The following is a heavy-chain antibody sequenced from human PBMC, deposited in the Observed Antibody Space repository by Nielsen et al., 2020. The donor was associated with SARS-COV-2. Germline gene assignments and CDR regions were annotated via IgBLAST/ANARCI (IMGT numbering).Heavy chain of an antibody. CDR2: ISANIGST. J-gene: IGHJ4*02. CDR1: GFTFSSYA. Sequence: GESLKISCAASGFTFSSYAMSWVRQAPGRGLEWVSAISANIGSTTYADSVKSRFTISRDNSKSSLYLEMYSLRAEDTAVYFCAKTPGSSSWSDLLFDYWGQGILVTVSS. V-gene: IGHV3-23*01. CDR3: AKTPGSSSWSDLLFDY. D-gene: IGHD6-13*01.